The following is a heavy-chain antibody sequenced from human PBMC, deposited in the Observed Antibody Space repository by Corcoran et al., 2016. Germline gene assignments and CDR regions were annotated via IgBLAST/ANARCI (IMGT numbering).Heavy chain of an antibody. CDR1: GGTFSSYA. CDR2: IIPIFGTA. CDR3: AREESPGWRILTGYWGTQYYYYGMDV. D-gene: IGHD3-9*01. J-gene: IGHJ6*02. V-gene: IGHV1-69*06. Sequence: QVQLVQSGAEVKKPGSSVKVSCKASGGTFSSYAISWVRQAPGQGLEWMGGIIPIFGTANYAQKFQGRVTITADKSTSTAYMELSSLRSEDTAGYYCAREESPGWRILTGYWGTQYYYYGMDVWGQGTTVTVSS.